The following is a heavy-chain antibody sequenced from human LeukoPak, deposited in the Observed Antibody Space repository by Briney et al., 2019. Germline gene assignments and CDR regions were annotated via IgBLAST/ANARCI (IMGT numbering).Heavy chain of an antibody. D-gene: IGHD1-26*01. CDR2: IRNKADGGIP. CDR1: GFTFGDYT. V-gene: IGHV3-49*03. J-gene: IGHJ4*02. Sequence: GGSLRLSCTASGFTFGDYTITWIRQAPGRGLEWVGFIRNKADGGIPEYAAPVKGRFTISRDDSKNTAYLQMNSLKTDDTAVYYCTRDPPTRYWGQGTLVSVSS. CDR3: TRDPPTRY.